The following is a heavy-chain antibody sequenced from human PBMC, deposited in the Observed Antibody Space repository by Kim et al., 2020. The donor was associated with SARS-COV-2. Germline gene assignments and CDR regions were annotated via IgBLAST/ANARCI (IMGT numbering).Heavy chain of an antibody. Sequence: SGPTLVNPTQTLTLTCTFSGFSLSTSGMCVSWIRQPPGKALEWLARIDWDDDKYYSTSLKTRLTISKDTSKNQVVLTMTNMDPVDTATYYCARHSKDYYDSSGYSSGWFDPWGQGTLVTVSS. CDR2: IDWDDDK. D-gene: IGHD3-22*01. CDR3: ARHSKDYYDSSGYSSGWFDP. V-gene: IGHV2-70*11. J-gene: IGHJ5*02. CDR1: GFSLSTSGMC.